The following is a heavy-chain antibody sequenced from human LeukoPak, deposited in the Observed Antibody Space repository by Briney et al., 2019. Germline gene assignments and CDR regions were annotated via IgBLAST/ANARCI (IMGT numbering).Heavy chain of an antibody. CDR3: ARVYYDNSGYYYYYMDV. CDR2: IYYSGST. J-gene: IGHJ6*03. D-gene: IGHD3-22*01. V-gene: IGHV4-59*01. CDR1: GGSISSYY. Sequence: PSETLSLTCTVSGGSISSYYWSWIRQPPGKGLEWIGYIYYSGSTNYNPSLKSRVTISVDTSKNQFSLKLSSVTAADTAVYYCARVYYDNSGYYYYYMDVWGKGTTVTISS.